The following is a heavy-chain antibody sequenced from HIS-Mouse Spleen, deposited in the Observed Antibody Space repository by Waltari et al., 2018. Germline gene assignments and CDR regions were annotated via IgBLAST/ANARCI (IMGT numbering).Heavy chain of an antibody. Sequence: QLQLQESGPGLVKPSETLSLTCTVSGCSISSSSYYWGWLRQPPGKGLEWIGSIYDSGSTYYNPSLKSRVTISVDTSKNQFSLKLSSVTAADTAVYYCAREIPYSSSWYDWYFDLWGRGTLVTVSS. CDR2: IYDSGST. J-gene: IGHJ2*01. V-gene: IGHV4-39*07. CDR1: GCSISSSSYY. D-gene: IGHD6-13*01. CDR3: AREIPYSSSWYDWYFDL.